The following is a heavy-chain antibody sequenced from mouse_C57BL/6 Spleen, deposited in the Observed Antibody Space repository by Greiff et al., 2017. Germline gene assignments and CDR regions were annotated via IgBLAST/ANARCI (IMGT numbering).Heavy chain of an antibody. CDR3: ASTVVATYY. Sequence: QVPLQQSGAELLKPGASVKVSCKASGYTFTSYWMPWVKQRPGQGLEWIGRIHPSDSDTNYDQKFKGKATLTVDKSSSTAYMQLSSLTTEDSAVYYCASTVVATYYWGQGTTLTVSS. J-gene: IGHJ2*01. CDR1: GYTFTSYW. D-gene: IGHD1-1*01. CDR2: IHPSDSDT. V-gene: IGHV1-74*01.